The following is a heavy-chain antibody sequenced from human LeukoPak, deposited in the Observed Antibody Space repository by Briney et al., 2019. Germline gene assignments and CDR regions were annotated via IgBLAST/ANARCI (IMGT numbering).Heavy chain of an antibody. J-gene: IGHJ4*02. Sequence: GRSLRLSCAGTGFSSNMFAIDWVSQAPGKGLEWVSGLSRGGSTTNYADSVKGRFTISRDKSQNSVFLQLNSLRPEDTAVYYCARQQRIRHCSEGVCTEGYYFDYWGQGTLVTVSS. V-gene: IGHV3-23*01. D-gene: IGHD2-15*01. CDR1: GFSSNMFA. CDR3: ARQQRIRHCSEGVCTEGYYFDY. CDR2: LSRGGSTT.